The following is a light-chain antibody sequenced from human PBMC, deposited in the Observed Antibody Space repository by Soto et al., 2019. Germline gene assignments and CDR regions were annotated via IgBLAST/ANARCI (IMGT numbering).Light chain of an antibody. Sequence: QSVLTQPPSASGTPGQRVTISCSGSSSNIGSKYVFWYQRLPGTAPKLLIYKNNQRPSGVPDRFSGSKSGTSASLAISGLRSEDEADYYCAAWDNSLSARLFGGGTQLTVL. CDR3: AAWDNSLSARL. V-gene: IGLV1-47*01. CDR1: SSNIGSKY. J-gene: IGLJ3*02. CDR2: KNN.